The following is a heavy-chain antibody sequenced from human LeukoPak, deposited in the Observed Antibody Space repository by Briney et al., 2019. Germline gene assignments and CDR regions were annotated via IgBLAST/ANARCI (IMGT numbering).Heavy chain of an antibody. D-gene: IGHD1-7*01. CDR1: GFTFSSYG. CDR2: ISSSSSYI. Sequence: GGSLRLSCAASGFTFSSYGMSWVRQAPGKGLEWVSSISSSSSYIYYADSVKGRFTISRDNAKNSLYLQMNSLRAEDTAVYYCARDAYNWNYVGYYYYYMDVWGKGTTVTVSS. J-gene: IGHJ6*03. CDR3: ARDAYNWNYVGYYYYYMDV. V-gene: IGHV3-21*01.